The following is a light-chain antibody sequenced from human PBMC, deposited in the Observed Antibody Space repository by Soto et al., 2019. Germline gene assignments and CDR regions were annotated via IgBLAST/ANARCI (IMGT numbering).Light chain of an antibody. CDR2: EVN. Sequence: GLTQPASVYGSARHAITISFTGASSDVGGYTYVSWYQQHPGKAPKLMVYEVNNRPSGVSNRFSGSKSGNTASLTISGLQAEDEADYYCSSSTSSSTLYVFGTGTKVTVL. CDR3: SSSTSSSTLYV. V-gene: IGLV2-14*01. J-gene: IGLJ1*01. CDR1: SSDVGGYTY.